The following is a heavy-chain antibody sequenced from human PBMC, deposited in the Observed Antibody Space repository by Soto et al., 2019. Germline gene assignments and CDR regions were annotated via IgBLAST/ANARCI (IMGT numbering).Heavy chain of an antibody. V-gene: IGHV3-23*01. CDR2: ISGSGSPT. D-gene: IGHD1-26*01. CDR3: ARDMSGGTYNYYYGMDV. Sequence: GGSLRLSCAASGFTVSSNYMTWVRQAPGRGLEWVSAISGSGSPTYYADSVKGRFTISRDNSKNTLYLQMNSLRADDTAVYYCARDMSGGTYNYYYGMDVWGQGTTVTVS. CDR1: GFTVSSNY. J-gene: IGHJ6*02.